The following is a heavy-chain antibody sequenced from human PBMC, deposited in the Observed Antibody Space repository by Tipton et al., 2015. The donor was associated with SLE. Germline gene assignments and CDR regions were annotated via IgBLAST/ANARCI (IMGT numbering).Heavy chain of an antibody. CDR1: GGSFSGYY. D-gene: IGHD7-27*01. CDR3: ARRLGNWYFDL. V-gene: IGHV4-34*01. CDR2: INHSETT. J-gene: IGHJ2*01. Sequence: TLSLTCAVYGGSFSGYYWSWIRQPPGKGLEWIGEINHSETTNYNPSLKSRVTISVDTSKNQFSLKVTSVTAADTAVYYCARRLGNWYFDLWGRGTLVTVSS.